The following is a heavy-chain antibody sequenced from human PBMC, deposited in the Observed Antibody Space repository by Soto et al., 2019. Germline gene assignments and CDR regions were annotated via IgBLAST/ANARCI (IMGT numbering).Heavy chain of an antibody. D-gene: IGHD3-10*01. CDR2: INGDGSTT. Sequence: EVQLVESGGGLVQPGGSLRLSCAASGFTFSSHWMHWVRQAPGKGLVWVSRINGDGSTTHYADSVKGRFTISRDNVKNTVYLQMNSLRAEDTAVYYCARGPMVRGLPADDYWGQGTLVTVSS. V-gene: IGHV3-74*01. CDR3: ARGPMVRGLPADDY. J-gene: IGHJ4*02. CDR1: GFTFSSHW.